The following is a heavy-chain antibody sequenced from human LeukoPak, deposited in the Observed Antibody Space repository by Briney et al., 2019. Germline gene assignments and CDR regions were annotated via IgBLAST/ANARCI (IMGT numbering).Heavy chain of an antibody. V-gene: IGHV4-59*12. CDR3: ASQLSIAAADPYFQH. J-gene: IGHJ1*01. Sequence: SETLSLTCTVSGGSISSYYWSWIRQPLGKGLEWIGYIYYSGSTNYNPSLKSRVTISVDTSKNQFSLKLSSVTAADTAVYYCASQLSIAAADPYFQHWGQGTLVTVSS. CDR1: GGSISSYY. CDR2: IYYSGST. D-gene: IGHD6-13*01.